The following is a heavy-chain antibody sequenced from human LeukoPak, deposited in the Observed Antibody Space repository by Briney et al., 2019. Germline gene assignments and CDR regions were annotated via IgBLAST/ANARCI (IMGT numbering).Heavy chain of an antibody. CDR1: GGSISSYY. V-gene: IGHV4-59*01. CDR3: ARGVGWSGAFDI. D-gene: IGHD3-3*01. CDR2: IYYSGST. J-gene: IGHJ3*02. Sequence: PSETLSLTCTVSGGSISSYYWSWIRQPPGKRLEWIGYIYYSGSTNYNPSLKSRVTISVDTSKNQFSLKLSSVTAADTAVYYCARGVGWSGAFDIWGQGTMVTVSS.